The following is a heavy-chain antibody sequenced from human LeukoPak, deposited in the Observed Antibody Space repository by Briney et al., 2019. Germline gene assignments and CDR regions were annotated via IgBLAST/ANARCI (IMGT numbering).Heavy chain of an antibody. J-gene: IGHJ4*02. CDR3: ARAKGDEYGASPASY. CDR2: TTSSGGST. CDR1: GFIFSNYA. D-gene: IGHD4-17*01. V-gene: IGHV3-23*01. Sequence: PGGSLRLSCAASGFIFSNYAMYWVRQAPGKGLEWVSATTSSGGSTFYAASVKGRFTISKDNSRNSLHLQMNSLRAAYTAGYFCARAKGDEYGASPASYWGQGSLVAVSS.